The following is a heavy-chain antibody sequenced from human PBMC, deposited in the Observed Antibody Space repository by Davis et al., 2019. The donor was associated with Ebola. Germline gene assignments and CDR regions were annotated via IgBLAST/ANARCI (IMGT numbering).Heavy chain of an antibody. D-gene: IGHD2-15*01. CDR3: ARGYCSGGSCYSFDSYYGMDV. V-gene: IGHV4-34*01. Sequence: MPGGSLRLSCAASGFTFGSDWMSWVRQAPGKGLEWIGEINHSGSTNYNPSLKSRVTISVDTSKNQFSLKLSSVTAADTAVYYCARGYCSGGSCYSFDSYYGMDVWGQGTTVTVSS. J-gene: IGHJ6*02. CDR2: INHSGST. CDR1: GFTFGSDW.